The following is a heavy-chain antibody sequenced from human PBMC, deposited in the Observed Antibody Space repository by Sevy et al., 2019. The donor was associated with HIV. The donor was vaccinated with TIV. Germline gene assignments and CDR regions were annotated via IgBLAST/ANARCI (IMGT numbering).Heavy chain of an antibody. CDR2: IIPILGTV. CDR3: ARGGGNGWYYFDY. J-gene: IGHJ4*02. V-gene: IGHV1-69*13. Sequence: ASVKVSCKASLGTFSSYGISWVRQAPGQGLEWMGGIIPILGTVNNAQKFQGRVTITADESTKTAYMELSSLRTEDTAVYYCARGGGNGWYYFDYWGQETLVTVSS. CDR1: LGTFSSYG. D-gene: IGHD6-19*01.